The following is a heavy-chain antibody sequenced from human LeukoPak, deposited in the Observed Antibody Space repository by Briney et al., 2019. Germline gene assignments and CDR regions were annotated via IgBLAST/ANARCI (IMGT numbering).Heavy chain of an antibody. CDR2: IYSSGST. CDR1: GGSISSYY. CDR3: ARVFWGYSYGPFDY. J-gene: IGHJ4*02. Sequence: SETLSLTCTVSGGSISSYYWSWIRQPPGKGLEWIGYIYSSGSTNYNPSLKSRVTISVGTSKNQFSLRLSSVTAADTAVYYCARVFWGYSYGPFDYWGQGTLVTVSS. D-gene: IGHD5-18*01. V-gene: IGHV4-59*01.